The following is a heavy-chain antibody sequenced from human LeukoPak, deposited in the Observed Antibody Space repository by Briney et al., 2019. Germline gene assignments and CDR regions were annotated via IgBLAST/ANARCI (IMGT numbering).Heavy chain of an antibody. CDR1: GFTFSSYS. J-gene: IGHJ4*02. V-gene: IGHV3-48*01. Sequence: HPGGSLRLSCAASGFTFSSYSMNWVRQAPGRGLEWVSYISSSSSTIYYADSVKGRFTISRDNAKNSLYLQMNSLRAEDTAVYYCARGALLWPMDYWGQGTLVTVSS. D-gene: IGHD3-10*01. CDR3: ARGALLWPMDY. CDR2: ISSSSSTI.